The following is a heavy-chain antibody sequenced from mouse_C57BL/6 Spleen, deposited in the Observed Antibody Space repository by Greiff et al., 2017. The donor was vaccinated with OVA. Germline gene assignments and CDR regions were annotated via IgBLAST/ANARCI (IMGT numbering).Heavy chain of an antibody. CDR3: ARGGVVATYWYFDV. J-gene: IGHJ1*03. CDR1: GYTFTSYW. CDR2: IYPSDSET. D-gene: IGHD1-1*01. V-gene: IGHV1-61*01. Sequence: QVQLQQPGAELVRPGSSVKLSCKASGYTFTSYWMDWVKQRPGQGLEWIGNIYPSDSETHYNQKFKDKATLTVDKSSSTAYMQLSSLTSEDSAVYYCARGGVVATYWYFDVWGTGTTVTVSS.